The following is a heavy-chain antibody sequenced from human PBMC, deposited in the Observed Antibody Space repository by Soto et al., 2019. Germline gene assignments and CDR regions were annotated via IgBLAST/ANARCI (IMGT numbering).Heavy chain of an antibody. Sequence: QVQLVESGGGVVQPGRSLRLSCAASGFTFSSYGMHWVRQAPGKGLEWVAVIWYDGSNKYYADSVKGRFTISRDNSKNPLYLQMNSLRAEDTAVYYCARVAAVAGTFHWFDPWGQGTLVTVSS. CDR2: IWYDGSNK. J-gene: IGHJ5*02. CDR1: GFTFSSYG. CDR3: ARVAAVAGTFHWFDP. V-gene: IGHV3-33*01. D-gene: IGHD6-19*01.